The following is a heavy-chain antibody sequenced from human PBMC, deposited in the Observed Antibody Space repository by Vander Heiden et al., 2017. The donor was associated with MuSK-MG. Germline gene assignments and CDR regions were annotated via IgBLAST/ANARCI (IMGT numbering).Heavy chain of an antibody. D-gene: IGHD6-13*01. CDR1: GGTFSSYA. CDR2: IIPILGIA. Sequence: QVQLVQSGAEVKKPGSSVKVSCKASGGTFSSYAISWVRQAPGQGPEWMGGIIPILGIANYAQKFQGRVTITADKSTSTAYMELSSLRSEDTAVYYCARGGLAAAGDGYYYYYMDVWGKGTTVTVSS. J-gene: IGHJ6*03. V-gene: IGHV1-69*10. CDR3: ARGGLAAAGDGYYYYYMDV.